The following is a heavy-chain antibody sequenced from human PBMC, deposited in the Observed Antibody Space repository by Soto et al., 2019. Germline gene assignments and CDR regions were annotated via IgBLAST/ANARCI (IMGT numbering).Heavy chain of an antibody. D-gene: IGHD6-13*01. CDR2: INAGNGNT. V-gene: IGHV1-3*01. CDR1: GYTFTSYA. CDR3: ARVSSSWYGGWFDP. J-gene: IGHJ5*02. Sequence: GASVKVSCKASGYTFTSYAMHWVRQAPGQRLEWMGWINAGNGNTKYSQKFQGRVTITRDTSASTAYMELSSLRSEDTAVYYCARVSSSWYGGWFDPWGQGTLVTVSS.